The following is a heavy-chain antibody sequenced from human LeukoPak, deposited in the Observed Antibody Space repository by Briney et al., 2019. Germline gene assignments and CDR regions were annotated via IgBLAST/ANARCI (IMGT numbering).Heavy chain of an antibody. CDR2: FDPEDGET. J-gene: IGHJ4*02. CDR1: GYTLTELS. CDR3: LGVRYHYGSGSPPSGIYFDY. V-gene: IGHV1-24*01. D-gene: IGHD3-10*01. Sequence: GASVKVSCKVSGYTLTELSMHWVRQALGKGLEWMGGFDPEDGETIYAQKFQGRLTMTEDTSTDTAYMELSSLRSEDTAVYYCLGVRYHYGSGSPPSGIYFDYWGQGTLVTVSS.